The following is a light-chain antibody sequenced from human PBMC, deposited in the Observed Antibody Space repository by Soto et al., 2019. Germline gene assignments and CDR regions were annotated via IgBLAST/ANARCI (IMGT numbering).Light chain of an antibody. Sequence: QSALTRPASVSGSPGQSITISCTGTSSDVGGYNYVSWYQQHPGKAPKLMIYEVSNRPSGVSNRFSGSKSGNTASLTISGLQAEEEADYYCNSHAGSNNYVFGTGTKVTVL. J-gene: IGLJ1*01. V-gene: IGLV2-14*01. CDR3: NSHAGSNNYV. CDR2: EVS. CDR1: SSDVGGYNY.